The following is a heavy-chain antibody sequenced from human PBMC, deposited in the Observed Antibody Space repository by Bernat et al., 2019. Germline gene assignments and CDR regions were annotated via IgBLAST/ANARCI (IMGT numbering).Heavy chain of an antibody. CDR1: GFTFSSYW. J-gene: IGHJ4*02. V-gene: IGHV3-7*04. D-gene: IGHD4-17*01. CDR2: IKQDGSEK. Sequence: EVQLVESGGDLVQPGGSLRLSCAASGFTFSSYWMSWVRQAPGKGLEWVANIKQDGSEKYYVDSVKGRFTISRDNAKNSLYLQMNSLRAEDTAVYYCARDESYGDYSFPFDYWGQGTLVTVSS. CDR3: ARDESYGDYSFPFDY.